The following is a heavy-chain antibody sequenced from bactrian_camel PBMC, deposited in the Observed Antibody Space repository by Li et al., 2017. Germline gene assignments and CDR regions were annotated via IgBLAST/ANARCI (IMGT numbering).Heavy chain of an antibody. CDR3: AVGSDFAW. J-gene: IGHJ4*01. CDR1: GFTFSGSD. Sequence: VQLVESGGGMVQPGGSLRLSCAASGFTFSGSDASWVRRAPGKGLEWVSSINSVGSNTYYADSVKGRFTISRDNAKSSVYLELKSLKIEDMGMYYCAVGSDFAWWGQGTQVTVS. CDR2: INSVGSNT. V-gene: IGHV3S40*01. D-gene: IGHD4*01.